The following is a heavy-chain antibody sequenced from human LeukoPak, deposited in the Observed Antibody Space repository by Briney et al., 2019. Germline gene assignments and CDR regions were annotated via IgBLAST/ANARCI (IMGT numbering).Heavy chain of an antibody. D-gene: IGHD3-22*01. CDR1: GGSFSGYY. CDR2: INHSGST. Sequence: PSETLSLTCAVYGGSFSGYYWSWIRQPPGKGLEWIGEINHSGSTNYNPSLKSRVTISVDTSKNQFSLKLSSVTAADTAVYYCARQPLYYYDSSGYYRNYYYYYMDVWGKGTTVTVSS. CDR3: ARQPLYYYDSSGYYRNYYYYYMDV. J-gene: IGHJ6*03. V-gene: IGHV4-34*01.